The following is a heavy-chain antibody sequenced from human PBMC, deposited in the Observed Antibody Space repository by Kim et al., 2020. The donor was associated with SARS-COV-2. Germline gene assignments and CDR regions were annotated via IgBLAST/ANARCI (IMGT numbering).Heavy chain of an antibody. CDR1: GFTFSSYS. D-gene: IGHD6-13*01. J-gene: IGHJ6*02. V-gene: IGHV3-21*01. CDR3: ARVGSSSSWYGWGMDV. Sequence: GGSLRLSCAASGFTFSSYSMNWVRQAPGKGLEWVSSISSSSSYIYYADSVKGRFTISRDNAKNSLYLQMNSLRAEDTAVYYCARVGSSSSWYGWGMDVWGQGTTVTVSS. CDR2: ISSSSSYI.